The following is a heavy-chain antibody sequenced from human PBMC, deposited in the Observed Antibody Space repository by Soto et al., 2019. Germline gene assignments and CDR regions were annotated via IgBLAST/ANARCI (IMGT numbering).Heavy chain of an antibody. D-gene: IGHD6-6*01. Sequence: GGSLRLSCAASGFTFSSFEMNWVRQAPGKGLEWVSKIGSSGSTIWYADSVKGRFTISRDNAKNSLYLQMNSLRGEDTAVYYCARATYSSSYYFDSWGQGNLVTVSS. J-gene: IGHJ4*02. CDR3: ARATYSSSYYFDS. CDR1: GFTFSSFE. CDR2: IGSSGSTI. V-gene: IGHV3-48*03.